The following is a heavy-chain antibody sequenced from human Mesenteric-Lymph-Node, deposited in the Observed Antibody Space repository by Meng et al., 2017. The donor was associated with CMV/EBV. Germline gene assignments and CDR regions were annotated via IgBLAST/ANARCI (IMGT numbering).Heavy chain of an antibody. D-gene: IGHD3-10*01. Sequence: GESLKISCAASRFTFSSYAMNWARQAPGKGLEWVGEIQDDGSEAYYVDSVKGRFTISRDNAKNSLYLQMNSLRAEDTAVYYCARDSEAYGSLGMDVWGQGTTVTVSS. V-gene: IGHV3-7*01. CDR1: RFTFSSYA. CDR3: ARDSEAYGSLGMDV. CDR2: IQDDGSEA. J-gene: IGHJ6*02.